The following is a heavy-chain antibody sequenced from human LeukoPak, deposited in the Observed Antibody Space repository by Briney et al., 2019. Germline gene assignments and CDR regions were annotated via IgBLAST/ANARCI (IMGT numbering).Heavy chain of an antibody. Sequence: PSETLSLTCTVSGGSVSSGSYYWSWIRQPPGTGLEWIGYIYYSGSTNYNPSLKSRVTISVDTSKNQFSLKLSSVTAADTAVYYCARYSSSWFDDAFDIWGQGTMVTVSS. V-gene: IGHV4-61*01. CDR1: GGSVSSGSYY. CDR3: ARYSSSWFDDAFDI. J-gene: IGHJ3*02. D-gene: IGHD6-13*01. CDR2: IYYSGST.